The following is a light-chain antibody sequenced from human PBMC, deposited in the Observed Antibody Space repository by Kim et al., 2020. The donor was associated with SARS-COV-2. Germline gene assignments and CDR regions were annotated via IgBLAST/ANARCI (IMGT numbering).Light chain of an antibody. CDR3: QQYYDWPLT. CDR1: QSISTN. J-gene: IGKJ1*01. V-gene: IGKV3-15*01. Sequence: EIVMTQSPATLSVSPGEGVTLSCRASQSISTNLGWYQQKPGQAPRLLIYTASTRASGIPARFSGSGSGTEFTLTISSLQSEDFAVYCCQQYYDWPLTFGQGTKVEIK. CDR2: TAS.